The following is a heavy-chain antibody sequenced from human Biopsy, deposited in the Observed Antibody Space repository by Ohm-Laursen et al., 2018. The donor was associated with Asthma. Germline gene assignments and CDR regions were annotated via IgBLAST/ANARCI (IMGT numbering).Heavy chain of an antibody. CDR1: GGSIRSHD. Sequence: TLSLTCTVSGGSIRSHDWTWIRLPPGKGLESIGHVYYSGSTNYNPSLKSRVTISIDASKNQFSLKLTSVTAADTAVYYCARGVDRVTGLLDHFDSWGQGTLVTVSS. CDR2: VYYSGST. J-gene: IGHJ4*02. CDR3: ARGVDRVTGLLDHFDS. D-gene: IGHD2-21*02. V-gene: IGHV4-59*11.